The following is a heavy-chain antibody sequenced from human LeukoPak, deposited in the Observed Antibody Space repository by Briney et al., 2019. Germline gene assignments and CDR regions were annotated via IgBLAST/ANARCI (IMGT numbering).Heavy chain of an antibody. D-gene: IGHD3-22*01. Sequence: GGPLRLSCAASGFTFSSYAMSWVRQAPGKGLEWVSAISGSGGSTYYADSVKGRFTISRDNSKNTLYLQMNSLRAEDTAVYYCAKDDDSSGYPDYWGQGTLVTVSS. CDR2: ISGSGGST. CDR1: GFTFSSYA. V-gene: IGHV3-23*01. CDR3: AKDDDSSGYPDY. J-gene: IGHJ4*02.